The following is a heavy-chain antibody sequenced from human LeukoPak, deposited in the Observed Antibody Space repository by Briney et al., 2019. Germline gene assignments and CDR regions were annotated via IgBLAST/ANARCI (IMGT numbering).Heavy chain of an antibody. Sequence: PGRSLRLSWAASGFTFSSYAMHWVRQAPGKGLEWVAVISYDGSNKYYADSVKGRFTISRDNSKNTLYLQMNSLRAEDTAVYYCAREIVVVTANFDYWGQGTLVTVSS. CDR3: AREIVVVTANFDY. D-gene: IGHD2-21*02. CDR1: GFTFSSYA. J-gene: IGHJ4*02. V-gene: IGHV3-30*04. CDR2: ISYDGSNK.